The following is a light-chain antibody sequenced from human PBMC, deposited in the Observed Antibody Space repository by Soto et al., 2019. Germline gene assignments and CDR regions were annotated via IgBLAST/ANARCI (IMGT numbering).Light chain of an antibody. CDR3: QQRSNWPLT. CDR1: QSVSNY. Sequence: EIMLTQSPATMSLSTGERATLSCRASQSVSNYLAGYQQKPGQAPSLLNYDASNMATGIPARFSGSGSGTDFSLTISSLEPEDFAVYYCQQRSNWPLTSCGGTKVEIK. CDR2: DAS. J-gene: IGKJ4*01. V-gene: IGKV3-11*01.